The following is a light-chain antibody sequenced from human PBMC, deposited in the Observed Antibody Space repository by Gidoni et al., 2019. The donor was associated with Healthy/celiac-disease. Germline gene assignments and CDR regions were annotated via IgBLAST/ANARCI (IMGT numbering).Light chain of an antibody. CDR2: GSS. CDR1: QRVSSSY. J-gene: IGKJ1*01. Sequence: EIVLTQSPGTLSLSPGERATLSCRASQRVSSSYLAWYQQKPGQAPRPRIYGSSSRATGIPNRFSGSGSGTDFTLTISRLEPEDFAVYYCQQYGSSPRTFGQGTKVEIK. V-gene: IGKV3-20*01. CDR3: QQYGSSPRT.